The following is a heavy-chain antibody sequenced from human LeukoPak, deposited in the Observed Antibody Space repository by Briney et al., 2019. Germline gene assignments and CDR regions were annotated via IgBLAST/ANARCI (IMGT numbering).Heavy chain of an antibody. CDR3: AKVDIVATSRPFDALDI. CDR1: RFAFNVFG. Sequence: AGGSLRLSCEGSRFAFNVFGMHWIRQAPGKGLEWVAFSKADGVFTNYAEAVKGRFTISRDNSDNTVFLQMESVRPDDTAVYYCAKVDIVATSRPFDALDIWGRGTMVTVSS. D-gene: IGHD5-12*01. J-gene: IGHJ3*02. V-gene: IGHV3-30*02. CDR2: SKADGVFT.